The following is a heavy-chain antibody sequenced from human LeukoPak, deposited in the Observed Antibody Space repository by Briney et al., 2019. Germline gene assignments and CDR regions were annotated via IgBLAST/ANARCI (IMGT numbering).Heavy chain of an antibody. CDR3: ARVRGPRIFGVADDY. D-gene: IGHD3-3*01. J-gene: IGHJ4*02. Sequence: GGSLRLSCAASGFTFSSYAMHGVRQAPGKGLEWVAVISYDGSNKYYADSVKGRFTISRDNSKNTLYLQMNSLRAEDTVVYYCARVRGPRIFGVADDYWGQGTLVTVSS. CDR1: GFTFSSYA. CDR2: ISYDGSNK. V-gene: IGHV3-30-3*01.